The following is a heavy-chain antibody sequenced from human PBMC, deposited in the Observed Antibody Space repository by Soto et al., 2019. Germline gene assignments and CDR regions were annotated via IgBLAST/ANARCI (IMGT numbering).Heavy chain of an antibody. CDR1: GGSISSGDYY. D-gene: IGHD3-16*02. CDR3: ARWAGQAPIVYFGY. Sequence: PSDTMSLTCTVSGGSISSGDYYWSWIRQPPGKGLEWIGYIYYSGSTYYNPSLKSRVTISVDTSKNQFSLKLSSVTAADTAVYYCARWAGQAPIVYFGYWGQGTLVTVSS. CDR2: IYYSGST. V-gene: IGHV4-30-4*02. J-gene: IGHJ4*02.